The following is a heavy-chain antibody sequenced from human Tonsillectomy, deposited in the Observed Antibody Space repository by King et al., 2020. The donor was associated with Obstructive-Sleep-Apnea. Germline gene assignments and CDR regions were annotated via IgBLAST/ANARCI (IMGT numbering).Heavy chain of an antibody. Sequence: QLVQSGGDLVQPGRSLRLSCAASGFTFDDYAMHWVRQVPGKGLEWVSGISWNSGNIGYADSVRGRFTISRDNAKNSLYLQMNSLRGEDTALYYCTKGLEMSTAPSFDYWGQGTLVTVSS. J-gene: IGHJ4*02. CDR2: ISWNSGNI. D-gene: IGHD5-24*01. V-gene: IGHV3-9*01. CDR1: GFTFDDYA. CDR3: TKGLEMSTAPSFDY.